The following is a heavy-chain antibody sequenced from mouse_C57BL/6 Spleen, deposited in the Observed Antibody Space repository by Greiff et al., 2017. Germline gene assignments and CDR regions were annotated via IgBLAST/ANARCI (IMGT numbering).Heavy chain of an antibody. CDR1: GYTFTSYW. Sequence: QVQLQQPGTDLVQPGASVKLSCKASGYTFTSYWMHWVKQRPGQGLEWIGNINPSNGGTNYNEKFKSKATLTVDKSSSTAYMQLSSLTSEDSAVYYCARAGFYYYGSSGDWGQGTTLTVAA. J-gene: IGHJ2*01. V-gene: IGHV1-53*01. CDR3: ARAGFYYYGSSGD. D-gene: IGHD1-1*01. CDR2: INPSNGGT.